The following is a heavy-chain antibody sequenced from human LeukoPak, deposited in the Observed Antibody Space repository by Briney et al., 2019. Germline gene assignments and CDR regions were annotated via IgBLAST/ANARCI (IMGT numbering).Heavy chain of an antibody. CDR1: EFTFNTYW. CDR2: IRADGSRE. CDR3: ARDGSGTVDAFDI. D-gene: IGHD3-10*01. Sequence: GGSLRLSCAASEFTFNTYWMVWLRQAPGKGLEWVANIRADGSREYYVDSVKGRFTIPRDNAKNSLYLQMNSLRAEDTAVYYCARDGSGTVDAFDIWGQGTMVTVSS. V-gene: IGHV3-7*01. J-gene: IGHJ3*02.